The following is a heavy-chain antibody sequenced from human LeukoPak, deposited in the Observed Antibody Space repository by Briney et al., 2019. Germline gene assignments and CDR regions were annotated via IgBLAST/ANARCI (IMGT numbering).Heavy chain of an antibody. CDR3: AKDMAPYYYYGMDV. CDR2: ISWNSGSI. V-gene: IGHV3-9*01. J-gene: IGHJ6*02. CDR1: GFTFSDYY. Sequence: GGSLRLSCAASGFTFSDYYMSWIRQAPGKGLEWVSGISWNSGSIGYADSVKGRFTISRDNAKNSLYLQMNSLRAEDTALYYCAKDMAPYYYYGMDVWGQGTTVTVSS.